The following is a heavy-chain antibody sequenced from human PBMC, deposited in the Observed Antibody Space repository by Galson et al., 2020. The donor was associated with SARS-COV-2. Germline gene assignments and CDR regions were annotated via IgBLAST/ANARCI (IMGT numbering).Heavy chain of an antibody. D-gene: IGHD1-26*01. V-gene: IGHV3-7*05. Sequence: GGSLRLSCAASGFTFSSYWMNWVRQAPGKGLEWVANIKQDGSEKYYVDSVKGRFTISRDNAKNSLYLQMNSLRAEDTAVYYCAREAPRGATFSGAFDIWGQGTMVTVSS. CDR2: IKQDGSEK. CDR1: GFTFSSYW. J-gene: IGHJ3*02. CDR3: AREAPRGATFSGAFDI.